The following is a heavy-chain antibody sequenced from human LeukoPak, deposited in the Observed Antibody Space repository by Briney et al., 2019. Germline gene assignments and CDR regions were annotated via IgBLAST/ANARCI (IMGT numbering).Heavy chain of an antibody. Sequence: GGSLRLSCAASGFPFSSYSMNWVRQAPGKGLEWVSSISSSSSYIYYADSVKGRFTISRDNAKNSLYLQMNSLRAEDTAVYYCARTPYSSGWHNFDYWGQGTLVTVSS. CDR1: GFPFSSYS. D-gene: IGHD6-19*01. CDR2: ISSSSSYI. J-gene: IGHJ4*02. CDR3: ARTPYSSGWHNFDY. V-gene: IGHV3-21*01.